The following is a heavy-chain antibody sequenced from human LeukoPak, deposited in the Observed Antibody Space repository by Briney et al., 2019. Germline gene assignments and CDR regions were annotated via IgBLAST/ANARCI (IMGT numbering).Heavy chain of an antibody. J-gene: IGHJ4*02. CDR2: FNPDAGEG. D-gene: IGHD6-13*01. CDR3: ARSGSNWSCDN. CDR1: GYTFSHYG. V-gene: IGHV1-3*01. Sequence: ASVKVSCKASGYTFSHYGMQWVRQAPGQTLEWMGWFNPDAGEGKYSPKFQGRVTMTSDASATTAYMELSSLTSEDTAVYYCARSGSNWSCDNWGQGTLVTDSS.